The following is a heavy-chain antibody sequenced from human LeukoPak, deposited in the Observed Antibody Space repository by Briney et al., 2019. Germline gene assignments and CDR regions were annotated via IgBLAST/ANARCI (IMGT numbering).Heavy chain of an antibody. CDR1: GFTFSSYA. J-gene: IGHJ4*02. CDR3: AKKPSSGYYYIDY. V-gene: IGHV3-23*01. D-gene: IGHD3-22*01. Sequence: GGSLRLSCAASGFTFSSYAMSWVRQAPGKGLEWVSTISDSGGSTYYADSVKGRFTISRDNSKNTLYLQMNSLRAEDAAVYCCAKKPSSGYYYIDYWGQGTLVTVSS. CDR2: ISDSGGST.